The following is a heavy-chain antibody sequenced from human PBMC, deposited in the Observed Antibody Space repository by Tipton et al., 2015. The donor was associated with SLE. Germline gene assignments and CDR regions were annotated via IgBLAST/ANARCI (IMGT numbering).Heavy chain of an antibody. CDR1: GGSISSGSYY. D-gene: IGHD6-19*01. J-gene: IGHJ6*03. Sequence: TLSLTCTVSGGSISSGSYYWSWIRQPAGKGLEWIGRIYTSGSTNYNPSLKSRVTISVDTSKNQSSLKLSSVTAADTAVYYCARGGRLVEGPMDVWGKGTTVTVSS. CDR2: IYTSGST. V-gene: IGHV4-61*02. CDR3: ARGGRLVEGPMDV.